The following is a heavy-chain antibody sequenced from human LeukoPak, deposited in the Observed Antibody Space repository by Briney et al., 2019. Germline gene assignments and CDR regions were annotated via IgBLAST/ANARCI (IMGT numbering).Heavy chain of an antibody. V-gene: IGHV3-23*01. CDR1: GFTFSSYA. J-gene: IGHJ4*02. CDR2: IGGSGGST. D-gene: IGHD3-10*01. CDR3: AKVPHYYGSGSPREYYFDY. Sequence: PGGSLRLSCAASGFTFSSYAMSWVRQAPGKGLEWVSAIGGSGGSTYYADSVKGRFTISRDNSKNTLYLQMNSLRAEDTAVYYCAKVPHYYGSGSPREYYFDYWGQGTLVTVSS.